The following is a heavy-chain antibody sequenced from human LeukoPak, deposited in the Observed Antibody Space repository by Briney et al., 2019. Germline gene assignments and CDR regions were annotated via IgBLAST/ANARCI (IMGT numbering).Heavy chain of an antibody. J-gene: IGHJ4*02. CDR1: GGSISSGGYS. CDR3: ARAKWVRSYGPQGPFDY. V-gene: IGHV4-30-2*01. D-gene: IGHD5-18*01. CDR2: IYHSGST. Sequence: PSQTRSLTCAVSGGSISSGGYSWSWIRQPPGKGLEWIGYIYHSGSTYYNPSLKSRVTISVDRSKNQFSLKLSSVTAADTAVYYCARAKWVRSYGPQGPFDYWGQGTLVTVSS.